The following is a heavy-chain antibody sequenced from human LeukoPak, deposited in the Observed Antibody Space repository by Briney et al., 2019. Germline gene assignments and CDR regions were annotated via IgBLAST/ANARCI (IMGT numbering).Heavy chain of an antibody. CDR1: GFTFSSYG. D-gene: IGHD6-13*01. CDR2: ISGSGGST. V-gene: IGHV3-23*01. CDR3: AKDPLQAGKNNY. J-gene: IGHJ4*02. Sequence: GGSLRLSCAASGFTFSSYGMSWVRQAPGKGLEWVSAISGSGGSTYYADSVKGRFTISRDNSKNTLYLQMNSLRAEDTAVYYWAKDPLQAGKNNYGGQETWVTVPS.